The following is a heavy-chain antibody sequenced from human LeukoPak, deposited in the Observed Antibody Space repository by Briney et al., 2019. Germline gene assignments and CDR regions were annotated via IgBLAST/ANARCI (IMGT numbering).Heavy chain of an antibody. J-gene: IGHJ3*02. D-gene: IGHD2-21*02. CDR1: GGSFSSYY. Sequence: SETLSLTCAVYGGSFSSYYWSWIRQPPGKGLEWIGEINQSGSTNYNPPLKSRVTISVDTSKNQYSLKLSSVTAADTAVYYCARGPIAYCGGDCYKDAFDIWGQGTMVTVSS. V-gene: IGHV4-34*01. CDR2: INQSGST. CDR3: ARGPIAYCGGDCYKDAFDI.